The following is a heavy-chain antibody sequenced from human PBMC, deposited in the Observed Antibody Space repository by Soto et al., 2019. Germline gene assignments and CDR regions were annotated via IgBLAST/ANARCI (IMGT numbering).Heavy chain of an antibody. J-gene: IGHJ4*02. D-gene: IGHD3-9*01. CDR2: ISAYNGNT. Sequence: ASVKVSCKASGYTFTSYGISWVRQAPGRGLEWMGWISAYNGNTNYAQKLQGRVTMTTDTSTSTAYMELRSLRSDDTAVYYCARYHDIIDSYYFDYWGQGTLVTVSS. V-gene: IGHV1-18*04. CDR1: GYTFTSYG. CDR3: ARYHDIIDSYYFDY.